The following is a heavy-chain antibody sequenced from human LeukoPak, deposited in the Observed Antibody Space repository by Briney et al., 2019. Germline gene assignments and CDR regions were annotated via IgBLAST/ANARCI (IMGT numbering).Heavy chain of an antibody. CDR2: IYSGGTT. V-gene: IGHV3-53*01. Sequence: GGSLRLSCAASGFNVTTNYMSGVRQAPGKGLEWVSVIYSGGTTYYADSVKGRFTISRDISKTTLSLQMNSLRAEDRAVYYCARGRRDGYNLGYWGQGTLVAVSS. CDR3: ARGRRDGYNLGY. J-gene: IGHJ4*02. CDR1: GFNVTTNY. D-gene: IGHD5-24*01.